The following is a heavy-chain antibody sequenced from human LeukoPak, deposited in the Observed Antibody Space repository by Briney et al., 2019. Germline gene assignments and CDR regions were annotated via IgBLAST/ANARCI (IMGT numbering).Heavy chain of an antibody. J-gene: IGHJ6*04. CDR1: GFTFSSYS. D-gene: IGHD3-22*01. CDR2: ISSSSSYI. CDR3: ARFLDYYDSSGLMDV. V-gene: IGHV3-21*01. Sequence: PGGSLRLSCAASGFTFSSYSMNWVRQAPGKGLEWVSSISSSSSYIYYADSVKGRFTISRDNAKNSLYLQMNSLRAEDTAVYYCARFLDYYDSSGLMDVWGRGTTVTISS.